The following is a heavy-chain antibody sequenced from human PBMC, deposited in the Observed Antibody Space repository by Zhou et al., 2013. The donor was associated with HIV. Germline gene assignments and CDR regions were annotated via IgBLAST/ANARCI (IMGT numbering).Heavy chain of an antibody. J-gene: IGHJ6*02. D-gene: IGHD2-21*02. CDR2: ISAYNGKT. V-gene: IGHV1-18*01. CDR1: GYIFTSYG. Sequence: QVQLVQSGAEVKKPGASVKVSCKASGYIFTSYGISWVRQAPGQGLEWMGWISAYNGKTNYAQKLQGRVTMTTDKSMELRSLRSDDTAVYYCARWAVAVTAHNYGMDVWGQGTTVTVSS. CDR3: ARWAVAVTAHNYGMDV.